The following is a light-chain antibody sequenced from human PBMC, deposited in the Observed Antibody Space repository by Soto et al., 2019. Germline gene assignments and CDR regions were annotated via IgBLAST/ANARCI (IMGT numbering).Light chain of an antibody. J-gene: IGLJ1*01. V-gene: IGLV2-14*01. Sequence: QSALTQPASVSGSPGQSITISCTGTSSDVGGYNSVSWYQQHPGKASKLILYDVTDRPSGVSYRFSGSKSGNTASLTISGLQAADEADYFCSSFTSSMTNVFGSGTKVTVL. CDR2: DVT. CDR1: SSDVGGYNS. CDR3: SSFTSSMTNV.